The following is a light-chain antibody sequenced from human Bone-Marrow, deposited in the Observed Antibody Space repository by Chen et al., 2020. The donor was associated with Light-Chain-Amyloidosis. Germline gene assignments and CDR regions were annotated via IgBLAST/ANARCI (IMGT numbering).Light chain of an antibody. V-gene: IGKV3D-15*01. Sequence: EIRMTQSPDTLSVSPGGRATLSCRASQTISDKLAWYHQRPGRAPRLLIYGGSTRATGIPDRFSGSGSGTDFTLTISGLQSEDSAIYYCQQYNQWPPLTFGGGTKVEI. CDR2: GGS. CDR1: QTISDK. CDR3: QQYNQWPPLT. J-gene: IGKJ4*01.